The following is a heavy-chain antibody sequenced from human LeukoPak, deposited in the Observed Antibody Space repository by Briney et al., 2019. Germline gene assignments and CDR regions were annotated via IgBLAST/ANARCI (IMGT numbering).Heavy chain of an antibody. CDR2: IYYSGST. CDR1: GGSISSYY. D-gene: IGHD6-13*01. CDR3: ARDNSSPWGGDWFDP. V-gene: IGHV4-59*01. Sequence: PSGTLSLTCTVSGGSISSYYWSWIRQPPGKGLEWIGYIYYSGSTNYNPSLKSRVTISVDTSKNQFSLKLSSVTAADTAVYYCARDNSSPWGGDWFDPWGQGTLVTVSS. J-gene: IGHJ5*02.